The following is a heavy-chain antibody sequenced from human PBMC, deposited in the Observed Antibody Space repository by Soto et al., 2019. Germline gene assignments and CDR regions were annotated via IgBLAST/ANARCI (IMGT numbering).Heavy chain of an antibody. J-gene: IGHJ6*02. CDR3: ARETDYYYGMDV. CDR2: IYSGGST. Sequence: EVQLVESGGGLVQPGGSLRLSCAASGFTVSSNYMSWVRQAPGKGLEWVSVIYSGGSTYYADSVKGRFTISRDNSKNTLYLQMNSLRAEDTAVYYCARETDYYYGMDVWGQGTTVTVSS. V-gene: IGHV3-66*01. CDR1: GFTVSSNY.